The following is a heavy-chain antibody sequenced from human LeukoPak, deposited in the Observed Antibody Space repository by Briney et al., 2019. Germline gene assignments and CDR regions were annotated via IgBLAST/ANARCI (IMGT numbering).Heavy chain of an antibody. D-gene: IGHD3-3*01. CDR1: GGTFSSYA. CDR2: IIPIFGTA. J-gene: IGHJ6*03. CDR3: ARARRTDNDFWSGYSDYYYYYYMDV. V-gene: IGHV1-69*05. Sequence: SVKVSCKASGGTFSSYAISWVRQAPGQGLEWMGGIIPIFGTANYAQKFQGRVTITTDESTSTAYMELRSLRSEDTAVYYCARARRTDNDFWSGYSDYYYYYYMDVWGKGTTVTVSS.